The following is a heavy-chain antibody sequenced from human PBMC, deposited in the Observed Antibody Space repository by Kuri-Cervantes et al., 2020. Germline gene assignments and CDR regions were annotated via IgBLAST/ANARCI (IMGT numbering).Heavy chain of an antibody. CDR2: VRYDGNNK. V-gene: IGHV3-30*02. Sequence: GESLKISCAASGFTFSSHGMHWVRQAPGKGPEWVAFVRYDGNNKFYADSVKGRFTISGDTSNNTLYLQMNSLRAEDTALYYCAKGGTGYCTSTSCYLPDYWGQGTLVTVSS. J-gene: IGHJ4*02. CDR3: AKGGTGYCTSTSCYLPDY. D-gene: IGHD2-2*01. CDR1: GFTFSSHG.